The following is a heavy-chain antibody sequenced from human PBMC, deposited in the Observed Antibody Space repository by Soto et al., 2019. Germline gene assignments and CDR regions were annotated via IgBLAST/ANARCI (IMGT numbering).Heavy chain of an antibody. Sequence: PSETLSLTCAVYGGSFSGYYWSWIRQPPGKGLEWIGEINHSGSTNYNPSLKSRVTISVDTSKNQFSLKLSSVTAADTAVYYCARHLDYSNSYNWFDPWGQGTLVTVSS. J-gene: IGHJ5*02. CDR1: GGSFSGYY. CDR3: ARHLDYSNSYNWFDP. V-gene: IGHV4-34*01. CDR2: INHSGST. D-gene: IGHD4-4*01.